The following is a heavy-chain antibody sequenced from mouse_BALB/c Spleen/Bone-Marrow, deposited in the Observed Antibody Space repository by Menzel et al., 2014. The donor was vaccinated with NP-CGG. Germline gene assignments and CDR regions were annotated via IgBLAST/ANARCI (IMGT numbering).Heavy chain of an antibody. CDR3: AKGLTPDY. V-gene: IGHV1-14*01. J-gene: IGHJ2*01. CDR1: GYTFTSYV. D-gene: IGHD3-1*01. Sequence: VQLQQSGPELVKPGASVKMSCKASGYTFTSYVMHWVKQKPGQGLEWIGYINPYNDGTKYNEKSKGKATLTSDKSSSTAYMELSSLTSEDSAVYYCAKGLTPDYWGQGTTLTVSS. CDR2: INPYNDGT.